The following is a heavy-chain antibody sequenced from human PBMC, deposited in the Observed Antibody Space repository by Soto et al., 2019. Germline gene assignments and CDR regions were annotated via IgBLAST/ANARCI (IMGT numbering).Heavy chain of an antibody. D-gene: IGHD3-3*01. CDR1: GFTFSSYW. V-gene: IGHV3-74*01. CDR2: INSDGSST. J-gene: IGHJ6*02. CDR3: ARVLRYDFWSGYYRDYYGMDV. Sequence: PGGSLRLSCAASGFTFSSYWMHWVRQAPGEGLVWVSRINSDGSSTSYADSVKGRFTISRDNAKNTLYLQMNSLRAEDTAVYYCARVLRYDFWSGYYRDYYGMDVWGQGTTVTVSS.